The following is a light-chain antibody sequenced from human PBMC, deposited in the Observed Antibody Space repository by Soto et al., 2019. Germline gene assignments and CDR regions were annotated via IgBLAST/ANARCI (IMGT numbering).Light chain of an antibody. CDR1: QSISNH. V-gene: IGKV1-6*01. J-gene: IGKJ1*01. Sequence: AIQMTQSRSPVDRGVDDSVIITCRASQSISNHLNWYQQKPGKAPKLLIFAASSLKSGVPDRFSGSGSGTDFTLKISRVEAEDVGVYYCMQGTRWPWTLGQGTEVDIK. CDR2: AAS. CDR3: MQGTRWPWT.